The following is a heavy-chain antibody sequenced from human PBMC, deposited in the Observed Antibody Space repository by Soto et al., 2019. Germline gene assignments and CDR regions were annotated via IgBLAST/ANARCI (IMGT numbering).Heavy chain of an antibody. CDR3: ARGDSSSPNGYYYSGMDV. Sequence: QVPLQQSGPGLVKPSQTLSLTCAISGDSVSSNSAAWNWIRQSPSRGLEWLGRTYYRSKWYNDYAVSVKSRITINPDTSKNQFSLQLNSVTPEDTAVYYCARGDSSSPNGYYYSGMDVWGQGTTVTVSS. CDR1: GDSVSSNSAA. CDR2: TYYRSKWYN. D-gene: IGHD6-6*01. J-gene: IGHJ6*02. V-gene: IGHV6-1*01.